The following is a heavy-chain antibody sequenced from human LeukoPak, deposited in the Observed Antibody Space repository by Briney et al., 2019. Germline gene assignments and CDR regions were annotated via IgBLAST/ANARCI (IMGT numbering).Heavy chain of an antibody. V-gene: IGHV1-18*01. CDR1: GHTFTNYG. J-gene: IGHJ4*02. D-gene: IGHD1-26*01. Sequence: GASVKVSCKASGHTFTNYGVTWVRQAPGQGLEWMGWASADKGNRNYAQKFQDRVTINIDTSTSTAFVELRSLRYDDTAVCYCARDRGGTWWDLLDYWGQGTLVTVSS. CDR2: ASADKGNR. CDR3: ARDRGGTWWDLLDY.